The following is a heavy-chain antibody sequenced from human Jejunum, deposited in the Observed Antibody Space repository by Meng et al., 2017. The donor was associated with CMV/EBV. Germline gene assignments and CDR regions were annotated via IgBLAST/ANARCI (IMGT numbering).Heavy chain of an antibody. J-gene: IGHJ4*02. CDR2: ISGSSTVT. Sequence: QVQVVVTGGGFVEPGGSLRLSCKASGFSFSDYYMTWIRHTPGKGPEWLAYISGSSTVTNYADSVKGRFTISRDNVNNLLYLQMNSLRADDTAVYYCTRDPRACDYWGQGTLVTVSS. V-gene: IGHV3-11*05. CDR3: TRDPRACDY. CDR1: GFSFSDYY.